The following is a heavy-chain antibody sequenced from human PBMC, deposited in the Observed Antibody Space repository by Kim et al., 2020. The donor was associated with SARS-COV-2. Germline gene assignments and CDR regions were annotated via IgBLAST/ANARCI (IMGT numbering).Heavy chain of an antibody. D-gene: IGHD6-13*01. CDR3: AKASAAGTSVSEY. Sequence: ADSGKGRFTISRDNSKNTLYLQMNSLRAEDTAVYYCAKASAAGTSVSEYWGQGTLVTVSS. V-gene: IGHV3-23*01. J-gene: IGHJ4*02.